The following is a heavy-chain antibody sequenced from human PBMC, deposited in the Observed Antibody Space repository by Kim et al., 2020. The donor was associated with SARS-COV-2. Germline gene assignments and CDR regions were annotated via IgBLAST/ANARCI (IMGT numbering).Heavy chain of an antibody. J-gene: IGHJ6*02. V-gene: IGHV3-30*18. CDR2: ISYDGSNK. D-gene: IGHD1-1*01. CDR3: AKDLGTGTTPSDYGMDV. CDR1: GFTFSSYG. Sequence: GGSLRLSCAASGFTFSSYGMHWVRQAPGKGLEWVAVISYDGSNKYYADSVKGRFTISRDNSKNTLYLQMNSLRAEDTAVYYCAKDLGTGTTPSDYGMDVWGQGTTVTVSS.